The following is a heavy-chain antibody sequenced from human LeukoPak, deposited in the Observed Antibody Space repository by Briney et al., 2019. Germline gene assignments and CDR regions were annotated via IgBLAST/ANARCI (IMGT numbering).Heavy chain of an antibody. CDR2: ISGNGDST. CDR1: GFIFRNYA. V-gene: IGHV3-23*01. J-gene: IGHJ4*02. CDR3: TKDRPGSFDL. Sequence: SGGSQRLSCVASGFIFRNYAMCWVRQAPGKGLEWVSFISGNGDSTYYPESVEGRFTISRGNSKNTLFLQMNSLRAEDTAAYYCTKDRPGSFDLWGQGSVVTVSS. D-gene: IGHD1-14*01.